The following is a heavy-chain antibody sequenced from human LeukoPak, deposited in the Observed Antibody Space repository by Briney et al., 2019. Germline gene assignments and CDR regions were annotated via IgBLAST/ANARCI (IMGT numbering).Heavy chain of an antibody. D-gene: IGHD3-9*01. CDR2: IYYSGST. Sequence: PSETLSLTCTVSGVSISGSSYYWGWIRQPPGKGLEWIGSIYYSGSTYYNPSLKSRVTISVDTSKNQFSLKLSSVTAADTAVYYCARRYVLRYFDWLPYYGMDVWGQGTTVTVSS. J-gene: IGHJ6*02. CDR3: ARRYVLRYFDWLPYYGMDV. CDR1: GVSISGSSYY. V-gene: IGHV4-39*01.